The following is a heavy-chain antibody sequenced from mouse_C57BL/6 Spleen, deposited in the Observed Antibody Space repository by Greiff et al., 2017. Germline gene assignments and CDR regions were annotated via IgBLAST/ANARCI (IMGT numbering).Heavy chain of an antibody. V-gene: IGHV1-52*01. D-gene: IGHD2-3*01. CDR1: GYTFTSYW. J-gene: IGHJ3*01. Sequence: QVHVKQSGAELVRPGSSVKLSCKASGYTFTSYWMHWVKQRPIQGLEWIGNIDPSDSETHYNQKFKDKATLTVDKSSSTAYMQLSSLTSADSAVYYCACPYDGYYGVFAYWGQGTLGTVSA. CDR2: IDPSDSET. CDR3: ACPYDGYYGVFAY.